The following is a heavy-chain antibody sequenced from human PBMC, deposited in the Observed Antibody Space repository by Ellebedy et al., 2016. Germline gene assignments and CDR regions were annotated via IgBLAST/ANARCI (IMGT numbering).Heavy chain of an antibody. Sequence: GGSLRLXXAASGFTFSSYGMHWVRQAPGKGLEWVAVIWYDGSNKYYADSVKGRFTISRDNSKNTLYLQMNSLRAEDTAVYYCARISIAAGGIDYWGQGTLVTVSS. V-gene: IGHV3-33*01. J-gene: IGHJ4*02. CDR2: IWYDGSNK. CDR1: GFTFSSYG. D-gene: IGHD6-13*01. CDR3: ARISIAAGGIDY.